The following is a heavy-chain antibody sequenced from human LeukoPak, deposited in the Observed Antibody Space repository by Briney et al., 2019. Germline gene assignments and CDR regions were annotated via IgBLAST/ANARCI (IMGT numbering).Heavy chain of an antibody. V-gene: IGHV1-2*02. J-gene: IGHJ4*02. D-gene: IGHD3-9*01. CDR3: ARRPSKYYDILTGHYRSEFDR. CDR1: EYTFTGYY. CDR2: IDPNTGDS. Sequence: ASVKVSCKASEYTFTGYYIHWVRQAPGQGLEWMGWIDPNTGDSNYVQKFQGRVTMTRDTSISTAYMELSRLRSEDTAVYYCARRPSKYYDILTGHYRSEFDRWGQGTLVTVSS.